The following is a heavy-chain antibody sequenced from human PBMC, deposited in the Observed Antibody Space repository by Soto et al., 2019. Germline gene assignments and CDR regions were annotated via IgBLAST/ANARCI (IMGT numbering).Heavy chain of an antibody. CDR2: IIPIFGTA. V-gene: IGHV1-69*13. J-gene: IGHJ6*02. Sequence: SVKVPCKASGGTFSSYAISWVRQAPGQGLEWMGGIIPIFGTANYAQKFQGRVTITADESTSTAYMQPSSLRSEDTAVYYCARDIAVAGIYYYYGMDVWGQGTTVTVSS. CDR3: ARDIAVAGIYYYYGMDV. CDR1: GGTFSSYA. D-gene: IGHD6-19*01.